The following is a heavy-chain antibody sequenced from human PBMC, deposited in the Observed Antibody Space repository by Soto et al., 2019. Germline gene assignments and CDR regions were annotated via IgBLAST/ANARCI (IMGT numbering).Heavy chain of an antibody. D-gene: IGHD6-19*01. CDR3: GRSLGWYAVDY. CDR1: GVSIGSNYY. V-gene: IGHV4-4*02. Sequence: QVQLQESGPGLVQPSGTLSLSCAVSGVSIGSNYYWGWVRQPPGKGLEWLGDMSHIGSVNYNPSLKSRVTISMDKYQTQFSLKLASMIAADTAVYYCGRSLGWYAVDYWGQGTLVIVSS. J-gene: IGHJ4*02. CDR2: MSHIGSV.